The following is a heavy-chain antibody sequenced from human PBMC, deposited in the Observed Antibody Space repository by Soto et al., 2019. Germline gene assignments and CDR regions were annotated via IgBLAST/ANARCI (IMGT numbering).Heavy chain of an antibody. J-gene: IGHJ4*02. V-gene: IGHV6-1*01. D-gene: IGHD6-6*01. CDR3: ARGPSPLDD. CDR2: TYYRSKWYS. Sequence: SQTLSLTCAISGDSVSSNSAAWNWIRQSPSRGLEWLGRTYYRSKWYSYYAASVRGRITINADTSKNQFSLHLNSVTPQDTAVYYCARGPSPLDDWGRGTLVTVSS. CDR1: GDSVSSNSAA.